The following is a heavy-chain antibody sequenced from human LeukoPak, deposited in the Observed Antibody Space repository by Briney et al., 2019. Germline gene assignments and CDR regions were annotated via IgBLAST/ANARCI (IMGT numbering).Heavy chain of an antibody. D-gene: IGHD1-1*01. Sequence: GGSLRLSCAASGFTFSSYAMHWVRQAPGKGLEYVSAISSNGGSTYYADSVKGRFTISRDNSKNTLYLQMSSLRAEDTAVYYCAKLQLERRGPLFDPWGQGTLVTVSS. CDR3: AKLQLERRGPLFDP. CDR1: GFTFSSYA. J-gene: IGHJ5*02. V-gene: IGHV3-64D*09. CDR2: ISSNGGST.